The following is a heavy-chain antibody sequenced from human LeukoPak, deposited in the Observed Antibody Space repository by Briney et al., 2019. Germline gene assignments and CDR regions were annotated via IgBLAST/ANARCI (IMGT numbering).Heavy chain of an antibody. CDR1: GFTFSNYA. V-gene: IGHV3-23*01. CDR3: AKGDAGLVRRYYFDY. Sequence: PGGSLRLSCAASGFTFSNYAVSWVHQAPGKGLEWVSVISGNGGSTYYADSVKGRFTISRDNSKNTLYLQTNSLRAEDTAVYYCAKGDAGLVRRYYFDYWGQGTLVTVSS. D-gene: IGHD5-18*01. J-gene: IGHJ4*02. CDR2: ISGNGGST.